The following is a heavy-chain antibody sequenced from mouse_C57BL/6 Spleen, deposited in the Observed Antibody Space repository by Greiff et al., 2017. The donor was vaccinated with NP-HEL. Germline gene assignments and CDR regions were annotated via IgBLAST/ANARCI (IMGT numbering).Heavy chain of an antibody. CDR3: ARSITTVEGFAY. D-gene: IGHD1-1*01. J-gene: IGHJ3*01. CDR1: GFNINDYY. V-gene: IGHV14-2*01. CDR2: IDPEDGET. Sequence: VQLKESGAELVKPGASVKLSCTASGFNINDYYMHWVKQRTEQGLEWIGRIDPEDGETKYASKFQGKATITADTSSNTAYLQLSSLTSEDTAVYYCARSITTVEGFAYWGQGTLVTVSA.